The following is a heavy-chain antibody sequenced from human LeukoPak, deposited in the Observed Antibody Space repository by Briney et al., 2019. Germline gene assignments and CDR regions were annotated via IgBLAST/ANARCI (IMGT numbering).Heavy chain of an antibody. J-gene: IGHJ4*02. CDR3: AKDRVLTY. Sequence: PGGSLRLSCAASGFTFSSYAMHWVRQAPGKGLEWVAVISYDGSNKYYADSVKGRFTISRDNSKNTLYLQMNSLRAEDTAVYYCAKDRVLTYWGQGTLVTVSS. CDR2: ISYDGSNK. CDR1: GFTFSSYA. V-gene: IGHV3-30-3*02. D-gene: IGHD1-20*01.